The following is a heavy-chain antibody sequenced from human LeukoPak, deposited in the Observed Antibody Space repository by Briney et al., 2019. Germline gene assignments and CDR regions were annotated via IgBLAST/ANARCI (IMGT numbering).Heavy chain of an antibody. V-gene: IGHV1-69*05. Sequence: ASVKVSCKASGGTFSSYAISWVRQAPGQGLEWMGGIIPIFGTANYAQKFQGRVTITTDESTSTAYMELSSLRSEDTAVYYCARSRKYYTTYYYDSSGYLLDAFDIWGQGTMVTVS. D-gene: IGHD3-22*01. J-gene: IGHJ3*02. CDR2: IIPIFGTA. CDR1: GGTFSSYA. CDR3: ARSRKYYTTYYYDSSGYLLDAFDI.